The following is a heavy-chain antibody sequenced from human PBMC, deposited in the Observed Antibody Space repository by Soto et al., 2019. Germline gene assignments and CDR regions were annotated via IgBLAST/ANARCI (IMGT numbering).Heavy chain of an antibody. CDR1: GGSISSSSYY. CDR3: ARSEYYDFWSGYLIPSYGMDV. Sequence: SETLSLTCTVSGGSISSSSYYWGWIRQPPGKGLEWIGSIYYSGSTYYNPSLKSRVTISVDTSKNQFSLKLSSVTAADTAVYYCARSEYYDFWSGYLIPSYGMDVWGQGTTVTVSS. J-gene: IGHJ6*02. D-gene: IGHD3-3*01. CDR2: IYYSGST. V-gene: IGHV4-39*01.